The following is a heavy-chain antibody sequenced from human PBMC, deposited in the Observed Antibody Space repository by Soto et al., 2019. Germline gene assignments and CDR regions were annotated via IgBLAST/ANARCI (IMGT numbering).Heavy chain of an antibody. CDR1: GFTFSSYW. CDR2: IKQDGSEK. Sequence: EVQLVESGGGLVQPGGSLRLSCAASGFTFSSYWMSWVRQAPGKGLEWVANIKQDGSEKYYVDSVKGRFTISRDNAKNSLYLQMNSLRAEDMAVYYCARRGYSYGYDGHHFDYWGQGTLVTVSS. J-gene: IGHJ4*02. V-gene: IGHV3-7*01. D-gene: IGHD5-18*01. CDR3: ARRGYSYGYDGHHFDY.